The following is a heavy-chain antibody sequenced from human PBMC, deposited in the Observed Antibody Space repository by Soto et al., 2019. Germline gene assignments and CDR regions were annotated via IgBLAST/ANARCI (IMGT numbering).Heavy chain of an antibody. CDR1: GFTFSTYW. CDR2: IGEDGSEK. J-gene: IGHJ6*02. D-gene: IGHD2-15*01. V-gene: IGHV3-7*03. CDR3: ARGSGGHNYYYGMDV. Sequence: GGSLRLSCTASGFTFSTYWMSWVRQAPGMGLEWVANIGEDGSEKYYVDSVKGRFTISRDNAKNSLYLQMSSLRADDTAVYYCARGSGGHNYYYGMDVWGQGTTVTVSS.